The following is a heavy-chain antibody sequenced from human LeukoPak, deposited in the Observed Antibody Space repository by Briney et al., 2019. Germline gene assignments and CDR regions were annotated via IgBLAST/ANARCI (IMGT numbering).Heavy chain of an antibody. CDR3: ARGADYKTVTDDY. V-gene: IGHV1-18*01. CDR2: ISAYSGHT. J-gene: IGHJ4*02. D-gene: IGHD4-11*01. CDR1: GYPFTSYG. Sequence: EASVKVSCKASGYPFTSYGIVWVRQAPGQGLEWMGWISAYSGHTNYAQKLQGRVTMTTDRSTSTAYMELRSLRFDDTAVYYCARGADYKTVTDDYWGQGTLVTVSS.